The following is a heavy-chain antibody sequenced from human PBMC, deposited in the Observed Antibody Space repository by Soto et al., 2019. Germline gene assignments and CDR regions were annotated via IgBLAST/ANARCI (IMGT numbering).Heavy chain of an antibody. D-gene: IGHD3-10*01. Sequence: GGSLRLSCTASGFTFGDYAMSWFRQAPGKGLEWVGFIRSKAYGGTTEYAASVKGRFTISRDDSKSIAYLQMNSLKTEDTAVYYCTGPTYYYGSGSSPNYYGMDVWGQGTTVTVSS. CDR1: GFTFGDYA. J-gene: IGHJ6*02. V-gene: IGHV3-49*03. CDR2: IRSKAYGGTT. CDR3: TGPTYYYGSGSSPNYYGMDV.